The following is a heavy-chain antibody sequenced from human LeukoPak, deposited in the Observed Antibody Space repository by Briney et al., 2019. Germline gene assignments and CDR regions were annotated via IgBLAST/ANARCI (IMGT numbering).Heavy chain of an antibody. Sequence: GGSLRLSCAASGFTFSSYSMNWVRQAPGKGLELVSYISSSSSTIYYADSVKGRFTISRDNAKNSLYLQMNSLRDEDTAVYYCARGSSGWYGFDPWGQGTLVTVSS. J-gene: IGHJ5*02. V-gene: IGHV3-48*02. D-gene: IGHD6-19*01. CDR1: GFTFSSYS. CDR3: ARGSSGWYGFDP. CDR2: ISSSSSTI.